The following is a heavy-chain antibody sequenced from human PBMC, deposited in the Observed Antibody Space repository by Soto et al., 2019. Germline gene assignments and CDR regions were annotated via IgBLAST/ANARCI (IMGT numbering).Heavy chain of an antibody. CDR3: AKDRPRRTSGYFFDY. J-gene: IGHJ4*02. CDR1: GFTFSNYA. CDR2: ISASGETT. Sequence: GWSLRLSCSASGFTFSNYAMTWVRQAPWKGLELVALISASGETTNLADSVKGRFTISRDNSRDTLFLQMNSLRDEDTAIYYCAKDRPRRTSGYFFDYWGQGT. V-gene: IGHV3-23*01. D-gene: IGHD7-27*01.